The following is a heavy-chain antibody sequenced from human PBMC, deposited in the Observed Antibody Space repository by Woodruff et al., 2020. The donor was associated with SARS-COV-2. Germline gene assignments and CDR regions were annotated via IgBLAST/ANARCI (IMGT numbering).Heavy chain of an antibody. V-gene: IGHV3-30-3*01. CDR3: ARVVGGYDSSFDY. J-gene: IGHJ4*02. Sequence: SYDGSNKYYADSLKGRFTISRDNSKNTLYLQMNSLRAEDTAVYYCARVVGGYDSSFDYWGQGTLVTVSS. D-gene: IGHD5-12*01. CDR2: SYDGSNK.